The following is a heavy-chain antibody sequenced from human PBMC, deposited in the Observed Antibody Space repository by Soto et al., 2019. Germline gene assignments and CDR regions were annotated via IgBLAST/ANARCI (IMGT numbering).Heavy chain of an antibody. J-gene: IGHJ5*02. CDR2: ISANSGNT. CDR3: ARDYSFYDILTGYYHVGFDP. Sequence: ASVKVSCKASGYTFTSYGISWVRQAPGQGLEWMGWISANSGNTNYAQKLQGRVTMTTDTSTSTAYMELSRLRSDDTTVYYCARDYSFYDILTGYYHVGFDPWGQGTLVTVSS. D-gene: IGHD3-9*01. V-gene: IGHV1-18*01. CDR1: GYTFTSYG.